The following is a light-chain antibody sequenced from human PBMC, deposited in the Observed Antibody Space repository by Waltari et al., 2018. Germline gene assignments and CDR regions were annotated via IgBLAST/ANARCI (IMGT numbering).Light chain of an antibody. CDR1: QSINTW. V-gene: IGKV1-5*03. J-gene: IGKJ4*01. CDR3: QQYNSYST. Sequence: DTHLTQSPSTLSASVGDRVTITCRASQSINTWLAWYQQKPGKAPKLLIYKSSTLESGVPSRFSGSGSGTEFTLTISSLQPDDFATYYCQQYNSYSTFGGGTKVEIK. CDR2: KSS.